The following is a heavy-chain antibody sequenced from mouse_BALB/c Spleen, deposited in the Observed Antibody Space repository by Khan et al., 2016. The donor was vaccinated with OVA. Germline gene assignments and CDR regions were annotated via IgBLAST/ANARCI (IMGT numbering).Heavy chain of an antibody. D-gene: IGHD3-3*01. CDR2: INPKNGVT. J-gene: IGHJ4*01. V-gene: IGHV1-18*01. Sequence: EVQLQQSGPELVKPGASVKISCNTSGYTFTEYTLHWVKQSHGKSLEWIGVINPKNGVTSYNQKFKGKATLTVDTSSSTAYIYFRSLTSEDTAVYYCARDAGRYWGQGTSVTVSS. CDR1: GYTFTEYT. CDR3: ARDAGRY.